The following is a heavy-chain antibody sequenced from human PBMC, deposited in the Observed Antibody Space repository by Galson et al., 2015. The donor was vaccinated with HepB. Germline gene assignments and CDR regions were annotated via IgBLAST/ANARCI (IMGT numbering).Heavy chain of an antibody. V-gene: IGHV3-48*01. J-gene: IGHJ5*02. D-gene: IGHD6-19*01. Sequence: SLRLSCAASGFTFSSYSMNWVRQAPGKGLEWVSYISSSSSTIYYADSVKGRFTISRDNAKNSLYLQMNSLRAEDTAVYYCARDRRGIAVAVVGWFDPWGQGTLVTVSS. CDR3: ARDRRGIAVAVVGWFDP. CDR1: GFTFSSYS. CDR2: ISSSSSTI.